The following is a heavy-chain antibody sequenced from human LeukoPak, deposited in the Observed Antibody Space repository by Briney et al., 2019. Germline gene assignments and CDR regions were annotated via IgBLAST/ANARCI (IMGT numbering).Heavy chain of an antibody. Sequence: GGSLRLSCAASGFXFSSYGMNWLRQAPGKGLEWVSSITSSSSYIYYADSVKGRFTISRDNAKNSLYLQMNSLRAEDTAVYYCARDLIVGATGDVFDIWGQGTMVTVSS. CDR2: ITSSSSYI. CDR1: GFXFSSYG. J-gene: IGHJ3*02. V-gene: IGHV3-21*01. D-gene: IGHD1-26*01. CDR3: ARDLIVGATGDVFDI.